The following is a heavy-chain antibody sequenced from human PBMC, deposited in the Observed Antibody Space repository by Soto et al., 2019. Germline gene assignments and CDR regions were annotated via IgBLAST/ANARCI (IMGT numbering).Heavy chain of an antibody. CDR2: ITGDGSVI. CDR3: VRDIR. Sequence: EVQLVESGGGLVQPGGSLRLSCAASGFTFRSSWLYLVRQTPGKGPLWVSCITGDGSVIYYADSVKGRFTISRDNARDSLYLKMNSLTTEDSAVYYCVRDIRWGQGTLVSVSS. V-gene: IGHV3-74*01. J-gene: IGHJ4*02. CDR1: GFTFRSSW.